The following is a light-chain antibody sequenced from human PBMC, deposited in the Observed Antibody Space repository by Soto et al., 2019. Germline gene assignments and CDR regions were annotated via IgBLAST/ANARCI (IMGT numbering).Light chain of an antibody. Sequence: EIVLTQSPGTLSLSPGERATLSCRASQSVSSSYLAWYQQKTGQAPRLLIYGASSRATGIPDRFSGSGSGTDFTLTISTLQPEDFEVSYSQQYGSSTRGTFGQGAKVDIK. CDR1: QSVSSSY. V-gene: IGKV3-20*01. J-gene: IGKJ1*01. CDR3: QQYGSSTRGT. CDR2: GAS.